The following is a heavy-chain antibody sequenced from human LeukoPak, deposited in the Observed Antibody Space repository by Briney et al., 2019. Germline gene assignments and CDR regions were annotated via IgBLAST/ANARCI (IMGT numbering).Heavy chain of an antibody. CDR2: IIPIFGTA. V-gene: IGHV1-69*13. Sequence: GASVKVSCKASGGTFSSYAISWVRQAPGQGLEWMGGIIPIFGTANYAQKFQGRVTITADESTSTAYMGLSSLRSEDTAVYYCARESGSSWASRPTYYYYGMDVWGQGTTVTVSS. D-gene: IGHD6-13*01. CDR1: GGTFSSYA. CDR3: ARESGSSWASRPTYYYYGMDV. J-gene: IGHJ6*02.